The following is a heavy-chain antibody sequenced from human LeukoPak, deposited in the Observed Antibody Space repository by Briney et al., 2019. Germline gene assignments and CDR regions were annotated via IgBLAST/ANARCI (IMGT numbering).Heavy chain of an antibody. Sequence: SEILSLTCAVYGGSFSGYYWSWIRQPPGKGLEWIGEINHSGSTNYNPSLKSRVTISVDTSKNQFSLKLSSVTAADTAVYYCAREARRGITMIVVRFDYWGQGTLVTVSS. CDR1: GGSFSGYY. D-gene: IGHD3-22*01. CDR3: AREARRGITMIVVRFDY. CDR2: INHSGST. V-gene: IGHV4-34*01. J-gene: IGHJ4*02.